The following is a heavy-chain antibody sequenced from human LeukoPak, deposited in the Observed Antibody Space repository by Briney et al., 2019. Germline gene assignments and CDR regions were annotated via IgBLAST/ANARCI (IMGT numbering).Heavy chain of an antibody. Sequence: SETLSLTCTVSGYSISSGYYWGWIRQPPGKGLEWIGSIYHSGSTYYNPSLKSRVIISVDTSKNQFSLKLSSVTAADTAVYYCARFFGRWFDPWGQGTLVTVSS. CDR3: ARFFGRWFDP. D-gene: IGHD3-10*01. CDR1: GYSISSGYY. V-gene: IGHV4-38-2*02. J-gene: IGHJ5*02. CDR2: IYHSGST.